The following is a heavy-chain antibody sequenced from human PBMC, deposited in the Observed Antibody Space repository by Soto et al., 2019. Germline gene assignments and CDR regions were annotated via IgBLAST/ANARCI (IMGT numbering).Heavy chain of an antibody. Sequence: GKGLEWIGYIYYSGNTNYNPSLKSRVTISVDTSKNQFSLKLSSVTAADTAVYYCARDLYSDAYYVYFHSWGQGTLVTVSS. CDR2: IYYSGNT. J-gene: IGHJ4*02. D-gene: IGHD3-16*01. V-gene: IGHV4-59*12. CDR3: ARDLYSDAYYVYFHS.